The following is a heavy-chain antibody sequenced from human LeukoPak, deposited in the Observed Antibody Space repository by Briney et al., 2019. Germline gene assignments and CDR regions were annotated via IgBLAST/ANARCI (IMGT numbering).Heavy chain of an antibody. D-gene: IGHD3-3*01. J-gene: IGHJ4*02. CDR1: GVSISSTY. V-gene: IGHV4-59*01. CDR3: ARAGQGDFWSGLRYFDY. CDR2: IFYRGTT. Sequence: SETLSLTCSFSGVSISSTYWTWIRQPPGKGLEWIGYIFYRGTTNYNPSLKSRVTISVDTSKNHFSLKLSSVTAADTAVYYCARAGQGDFWSGLRYFDYWGQGTLVTVSS.